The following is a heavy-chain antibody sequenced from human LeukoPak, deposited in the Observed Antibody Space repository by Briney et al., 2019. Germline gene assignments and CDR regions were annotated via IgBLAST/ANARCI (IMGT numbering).Heavy chain of an antibody. Sequence: GGSLRLSCAASGFTFSSYGMHWVRQAPGKGLEWVAVISYDGSNKYYADSVKGRFTISRDNSKNTLYLRMNSLRAEDTAVYYCAKDQVRGKRRSDAFDIWGQGTMVTVSS. V-gene: IGHV3-30*18. CDR3: AKDQVRGKRRSDAFDI. D-gene: IGHD4-23*01. CDR2: ISYDGSNK. J-gene: IGHJ3*02. CDR1: GFTFSSYG.